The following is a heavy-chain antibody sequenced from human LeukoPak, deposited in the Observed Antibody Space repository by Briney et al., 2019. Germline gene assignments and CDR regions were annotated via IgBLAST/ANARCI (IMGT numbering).Heavy chain of an antibody. CDR3: ARVKGISSGPRWFDP. CDR2: ILYDGSNK. Sequence: GGSLRLSCAASGFTFSSYAMHWVRQAPGKGPEWVAVILYDGSNKYYADSVKGRFTISRDNSKNTLYLQMNSLRAEDTAVYYCARVKGISSGPRWFDPWGQGTLVTVSS. J-gene: IGHJ5*02. D-gene: IGHD6-19*01. CDR1: GFTFSSYA. V-gene: IGHV3-30-3*01.